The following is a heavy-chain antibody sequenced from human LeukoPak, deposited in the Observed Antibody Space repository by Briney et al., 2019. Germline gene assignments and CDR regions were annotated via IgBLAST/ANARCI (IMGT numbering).Heavy chain of an antibody. CDR2: IYDSVNT. D-gene: IGHD3-3*01. CDR3: ARDWSSITIFGVVIPFDP. V-gene: IGHV4-59*12. J-gene: IGHJ5*02. Sequence: SETLSLTCTVSGGSISTYYWSWTRQPPGKGLEWIGYIYDSVNTKYNPSLKSRVTISVDTSKNQLSLKLSSVTAADTAVYYCARDWSSITIFGVVIPFDPWGQGTLVTVSS. CDR1: GGSISTYY.